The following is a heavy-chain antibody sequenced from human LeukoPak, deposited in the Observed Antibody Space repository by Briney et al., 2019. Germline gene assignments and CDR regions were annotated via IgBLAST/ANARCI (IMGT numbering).Heavy chain of an antibody. J-gene: IGHJ5*02. D-gene: IGHD3-3*01. V-gene: IGHV4-34*01. Sequence: SETLSLTCAVYGGSFSGYYWSWIRQPPGKGLEWIGEINHNGSTNYNPSLKSRVTISVDTSKNQFSLKLSSVTAADTAVYYCARAAGITIFGVVIPNWFDPWGQGTLVTVSS. CDR3: ARAAGITIFGVVIPNWFDP. CDR1: GGSFSGYY. CDR2: INHNGST.